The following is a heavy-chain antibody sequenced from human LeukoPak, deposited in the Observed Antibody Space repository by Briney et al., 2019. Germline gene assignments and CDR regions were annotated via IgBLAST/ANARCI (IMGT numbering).Heavy chain of an antibody. Sequence: GASVKVSCKASGYTFTNYGLSWVRQAPGQGLEWMGWISGYNGDATCTQKLQGRVIMTTDTSTTTAYMDLRSLRSDDTAVYYCARDAGYCSSETCYDDAFDIWGQGTMVTVSS. CDR3: ARDAGYCSSETCYDDAFDI. CDR2: ISGYNGDA. D-gene: IGHD2-2*01. CDR1: GYTFTNYG. V-gene: IGHV1-18*01. J-gene: IGHJ3*02.